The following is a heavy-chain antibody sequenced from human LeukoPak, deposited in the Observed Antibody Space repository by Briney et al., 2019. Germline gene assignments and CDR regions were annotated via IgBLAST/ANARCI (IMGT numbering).Heavy chain of an antibody. Sequence: SETLSLTCAVSGYSISSGYYWGWIRQPPGKGLEWIGSIYHSGSTYYNPSLKSRVTISVDTSKNQFSLKLSYVTAADTAVYYCARVPGYYYMDVWGKGTTVTVSS. CDR2: IYHSGST. D-gene: IGHD3-10*01. V-gene: IGHV4-38-2*01. J-gene: IGHJ6*03. CDR3: ARVPGYYYMDV. CDR1: GYSISSGYY.